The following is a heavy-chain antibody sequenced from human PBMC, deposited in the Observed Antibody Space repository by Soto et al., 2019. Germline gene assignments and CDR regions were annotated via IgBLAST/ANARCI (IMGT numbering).Heavy chain of an antibody. CDR1: GFIFSRNA. CDR2: ISGSGGVT. D-gene: IGHD1-26*01. J-gene: IGHJ4*02. V-gene: IGHV3-23*01. Sequence: GGSLRLSCATSGFIFSRNAINWVRQAPGKGLEWVSLISGSGGVTYYTDSVKGRFSISRANSKNTVYLQMNSLKAEDTAVYYCAIDPFSGDIVGTTNWGQGTPVTVSS. CDR3: AIDPFSGDIVGTTN.